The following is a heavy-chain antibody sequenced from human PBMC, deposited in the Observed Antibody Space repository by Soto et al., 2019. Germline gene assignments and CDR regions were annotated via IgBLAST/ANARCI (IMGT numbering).Heavy chain of an antibody. V-gene: IGHV4-59*08. CDR1: DGSISSFY. CDR3: ARHYPIGNNWNYFDY. CDR2: IFYTGST. D-gene: IGHD1-1*01. J-gene: IGHJ4*02. Sequence: PLETLSLTCTVSDGSISSFYCGWIRQPPGKGLEWIGYIFYTGSTNYNPSLKSRVTISVDTSKNQFSLKLSSVTAADTAVYYCARHYPIGNNWNYFDYWGQGTLVTVSS.